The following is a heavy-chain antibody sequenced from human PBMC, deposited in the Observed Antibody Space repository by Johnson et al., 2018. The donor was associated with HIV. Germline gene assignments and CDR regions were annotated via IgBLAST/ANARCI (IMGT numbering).Heavy chain of an antibody. Sequence: MLLVESGGGLVQPGGSLRLSCAASGFTFSDHYMDWVRQTPGKGLEWVGRTRNKANSYTTEYAASVKGRFTLSRADSKNALYLQINSLKTEDTAVYYCTTGTTVPTWDWGQGTMVTVSS. CDR3: TTGTTVPTWD. V-gene: IGHV3-72*01. CDR1: GFTFSDHY. D-gene: IGHD4-17*01. J-gene: IGHJ3*01. CDR2: TRNKANSYTT.